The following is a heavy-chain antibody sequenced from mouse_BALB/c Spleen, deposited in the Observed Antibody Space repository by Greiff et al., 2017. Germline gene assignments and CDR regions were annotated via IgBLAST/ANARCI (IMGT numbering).Heavy chain of an antibody. CDR3: ARGGYGNYEAYAMDY. CDR1: GFTFSSFG. Sequence: EVQLVESGGGLVQPGGSRKLSCAASGFTFSSFGMHWVRQAPEKRLEWVASISSGGSTYYPDSVKGRFTISRDNARNILYLQMSSLRSEDTAMYYCARGGYGNYEAYAMDYWGQGTSVTVSS. J-gene: IGHJ4*01. CDR2: ISSGGST. D-gene: IGHD2-1*01. V-gene: IGHV5-6-5*01.